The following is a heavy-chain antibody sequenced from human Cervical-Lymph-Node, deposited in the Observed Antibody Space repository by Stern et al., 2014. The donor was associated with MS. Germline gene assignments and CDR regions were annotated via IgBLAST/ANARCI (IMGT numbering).Heavy chain of an antibody. CDR1: GFSFSSYG. Sequence: VQLVESGGGVVQPGESLRLPCVASGFSFSSYGMYWVRQAPGRGLEWLAIISYDGDLKYYADSVEGRFTISRDNSKNTLYLQMTNLTTEDSALYYCARGGGYNSAWAFDSWGQGTLVTVSS. CDR3: ARGGGYNSAWAFDS. V-gene: IGHV3-30*03. CDR2: ISYDGDLK. J-gene: IGHJ4*02. D-gene: IGHD6-19*01.